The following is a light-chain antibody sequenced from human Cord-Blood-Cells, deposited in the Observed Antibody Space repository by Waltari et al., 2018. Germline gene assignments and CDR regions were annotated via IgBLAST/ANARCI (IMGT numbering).Light chain of an antibody. CDR2: GAS. Sequence: EIVLTQSPGPLSLSPGERATLSCRASQSVISSYLAWYQQKPGQAPLLRIYGASSRATGIPDRFSGSGSGTDFTLTISRLEPEDFAVYYCQQYGSSFGGGTKVEIK. CDR1: QSVISSY. J-gene: IGKJ4*01. V-gene: IGKV3-20*01. CDR3: QQYGSS.